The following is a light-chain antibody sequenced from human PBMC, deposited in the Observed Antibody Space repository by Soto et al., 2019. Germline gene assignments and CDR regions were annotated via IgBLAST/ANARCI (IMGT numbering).Light chain of an antibody. V-gene: IGKV1-5*01. CDR1: QSVSSW. Sequence: IPMSLSPCTMSASVGDTVTGACRASQSVSSWLAWYQQKPGEAPKLLIYDASARARGVPARFSGSGSGTKFTLTIGSLEPDDFAAYYCQQYGTFSQTFGPGTKVDIK. CDR3: QQYGTFSQT. CDR2: DAS. J-gene: IGKJ1*01.